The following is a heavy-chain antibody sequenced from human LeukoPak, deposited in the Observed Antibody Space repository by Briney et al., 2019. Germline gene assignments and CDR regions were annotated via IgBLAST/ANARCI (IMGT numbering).Heavy chain of an antibody. J-gene: IGHJ2*01. Sequence: SETLSLTCTVSGDSISSTSYYWGWIRQPPGKGLEWIGSIYYSGSTYYNPSLKSRVTISVDTSKNQFSLKVSSVTAADTAVYYCARGGSSYARFFDLWGRGTLVTVSS. V-gene: IGHV4-39*07. CDR1: GDSISSTSYY. CDR2: IYYSGST. CDR3: ARGGSSYARFFDL. D-gene: IGHD1-26*01.